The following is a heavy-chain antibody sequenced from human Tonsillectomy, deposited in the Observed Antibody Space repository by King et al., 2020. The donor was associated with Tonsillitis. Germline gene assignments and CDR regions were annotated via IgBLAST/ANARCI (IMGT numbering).Heavy chain of an antibody. J-gene: IGHJ4*02. CDR1: GGSISSSSYY. CDR3: AIHGFYDILTGYYLNGNFDY. Sequence: QLQESGPGLVKPSETLSLTCTVSGGSISSSSYYWGWIRQPPGKGLEWIGSIYYSGSTYYNPSLKSRVTISVDTSKNQFSLKLSSVTAADTAVYYCAIHGFYDILTGYYLNGNFDYWGQGTLVTVSS. V-gene: IGHV4-39*07. D-gene: IGHD3-9*01. CDR2: IYYSGST.